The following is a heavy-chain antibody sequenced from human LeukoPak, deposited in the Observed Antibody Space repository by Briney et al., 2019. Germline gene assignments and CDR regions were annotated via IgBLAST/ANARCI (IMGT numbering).Heavy chain of an antibody. CDR1: GGSISSYY. Sequence: SETLSLTCTVSGGSISSYYWSWIRQPAGKGLEWIGRIYTSGSANYNPSLKSRVTMSVDTSKNQFSLKLSSVTAADTAVYYCARVPTAYCGGDCYASRFDPWGQGTLVTVSS. CDR3: ARVPTAYCGGDCYASRFDP. D-gene: IGHD2-21*02. CDR2: IYTSGSA. V-gene: IGHV4-4*07. J-gene: IGHJ5*02.